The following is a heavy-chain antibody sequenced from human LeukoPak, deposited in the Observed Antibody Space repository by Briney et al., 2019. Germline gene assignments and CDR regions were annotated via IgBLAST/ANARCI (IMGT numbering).Heavy chain of an antibody. Sequence: ASVKVSCKASGGTFSSYAISWVRQAPGQGLEWMGGIIPIFGTANYAQKFQGRVTITADESTSTAYMELSSLRSEDTAVYYCARGGIPHSSGYYYDYWGQGTLVTVSS. J-gene: IGHJ4*02. D-gene: IGHD3-22*01. CDR1: GGTFSSYA. V-gene: IGHV1-69*13. CDR3: ARGGIPHSSGYYYDY. CDR2: IIPIFGTA.